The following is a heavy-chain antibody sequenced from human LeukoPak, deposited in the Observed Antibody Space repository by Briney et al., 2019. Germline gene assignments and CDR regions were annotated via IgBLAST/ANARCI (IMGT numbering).Heavy chain of an antibody. CDR2: ISSSGSTI. Sequence: GGSLRLSCAASGFTFSDYYMSWIRQAPGKGLEWVSYISSSGSTIYYADSVKGRFTISRDNAKNSLYLQMNSLRAGDTAVYYCARFQRDKPATHPDYWGQGALVTVSS. D-gene: IGHD2-2*01. CDR1: GFTFSDYY. J-gene: IGHJ4*02. CDR3: ARFQRDKPATHPDY. V-gene: IGHV3-11*04.